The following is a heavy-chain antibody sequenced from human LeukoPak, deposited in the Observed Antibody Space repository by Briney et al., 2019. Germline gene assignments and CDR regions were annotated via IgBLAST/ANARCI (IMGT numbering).Heavy chain of an antibody. CDR2: INPNTGDT. Sequence: ASVKVSCKASGYTFTGQDMHWVRQAPGQRLEWMGWINPNTGDTNYAQKFQDRVTMTRDTTISTAYMELSRLTSDDTAVYYCASYPRYSSSPPFDYWGQGTLVTVSS. D-gene: IGHD6-19*01. J-gene: IGHJ4*02. CDR3: ASYPRYSSSPPFDY. CDR1: GYTFTGQD. V-gene: IGHV1-2*02.